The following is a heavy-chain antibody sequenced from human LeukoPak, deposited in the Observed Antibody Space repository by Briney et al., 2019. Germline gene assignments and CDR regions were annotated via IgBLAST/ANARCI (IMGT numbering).Heavy chain of an antibody. D-gene: IGHD3-22*01. CDR3: ARYVDPYDISPHAFDI. Sequence: SETLSLTCTVSGGSINSNTYFWNWIRQPAGKRLEWIGRVHASGRTDYNPSLRSRLSMSINTSSNQISLTLSSVTAADTAVYYCARYVDPYDISPHAFDIWGQGTVVTVSS. J-gene: IGHJ3*02. V-gene: IGHV4-61*02. CDR2: VHASGRT. CDR1: GGSINSNTYF.